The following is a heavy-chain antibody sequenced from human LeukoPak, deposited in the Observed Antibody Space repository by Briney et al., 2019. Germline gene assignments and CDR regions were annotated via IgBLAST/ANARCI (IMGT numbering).Heavy chain of an antibody. Sequence: GGSLRLSCAASGFTFDDYAMHWVRQAPGKGLEGVSGISWNSGSIGYADSVKGRFTISRDNAKNSLYLQMNSLRAEDMSLYYCARGGYYDSSGAWYFDLWGRGTLVTVSS. D-gene: IGHD3-22*01. CDR1: GFTFDDYA. J-gene: IGHJ2*01. CDR3: ARGGYYDSSGAWYFDL. CDR2: ISWNSGSI. V-gene: IGHV3-9*03.